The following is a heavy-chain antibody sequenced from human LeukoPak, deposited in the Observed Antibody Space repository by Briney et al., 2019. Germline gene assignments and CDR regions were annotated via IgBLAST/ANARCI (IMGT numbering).Heavy chain of an antibody. Sequence: ASVKVSCKASGGTFSSYAISWVRQAPGQGLEWMGGIIPIFGTANYAQKFQGRVTITADESTSTAYMELSSLRSEDTVVYYCARGIGGHNWFDPWGQGTLVTVSS. CDR3: ARGIGGHNWFDP. CDR1: GGTFSSYA. CDR2: IIPIFGTA. V-gene: IGHV1-69*13. J-gene: IGHJ5*02. D-gene: IGHD2-15*01.